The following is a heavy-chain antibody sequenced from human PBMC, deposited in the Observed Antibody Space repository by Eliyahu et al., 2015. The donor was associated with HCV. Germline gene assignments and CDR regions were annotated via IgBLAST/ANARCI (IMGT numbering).Heavy chain of an antibody. V-gene: IGHV4-59*11. J-gene: IGHJ4*02. CDR2: IDYSGST. D-gene: IGHD2-15*01. CDR3: ARGHGSPDY. Sequence: QVQLQESGPGLVRPSETLSLTCAVSGDSFAYRYWSWIRQPPGKGLEYIGYIDYSGSTNYNPSLQSRVAISLDTSKKQISLNLTSVSAADTAVYYCARGHGSPDYWGQGTLVTVSS. CDR1: GDSFAYRY.